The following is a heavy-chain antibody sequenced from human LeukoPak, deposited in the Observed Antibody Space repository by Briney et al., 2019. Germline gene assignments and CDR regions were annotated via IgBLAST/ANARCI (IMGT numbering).Heavy chain of an antibody. Sequence: PSETLSLTCAVSGGAISSGGYSWSWIRQPPGKGLEWIGYIYHSGSTYYNPSLKSRVTISVDRSKNQFSLKLSSVTAADTAVYYCAREVVGGDSGYENDGNNWFDPWGQGTLVTVSS. D-gene: IGHD5-12*01. CDR1: GGAISSGGYS. V-gene: IGHV4-30-2*01. CDR2: IYHSGST. J-gene: IGHJ5*02. CDR3: AREVVGGDSGYENDGNNWFDP.